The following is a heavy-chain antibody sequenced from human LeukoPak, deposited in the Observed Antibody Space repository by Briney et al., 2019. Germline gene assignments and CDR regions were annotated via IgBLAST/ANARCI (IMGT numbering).Heavy chain of an antibody. CDR2: INPDSGGT. CDR1: GYSFTGYY. CDR3: ASGYSDYADYYNYYMDV. Sequence: GASVKVSCKASGYSFTGYYMHWVRQAPGQGLEWMGWINPDSGGTNYAQKFQGRVSMTRDTFITTAYMELSSLRSDDTAVYYCASGYSDYADYYNYYMDVWGKGTTVTVSS. J-gene: IGHJ6*03. V-gene: IGHV1-2*02. D-gene: IGHD4-11*01.